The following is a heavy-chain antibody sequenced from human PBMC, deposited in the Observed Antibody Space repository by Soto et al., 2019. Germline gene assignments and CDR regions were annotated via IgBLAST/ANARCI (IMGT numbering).Heavy chain of an antibody. CDR3: ARQRDYYYHMDV. CDR2: INAYSGST. J-gene: IGHJ6*03. V-gene: IGHV1-18*01. CDR1: GYSFTNYG. Sequence: ASVKVSCKASGYSFTNYGFSWVRQAPGQGLEWMGWINAYSGSTNYAESFQDRVTMTADTFTTTAYMELRSLRSGDSAVYFCARQRDYYYHMDVRAKRTTVTVSS.